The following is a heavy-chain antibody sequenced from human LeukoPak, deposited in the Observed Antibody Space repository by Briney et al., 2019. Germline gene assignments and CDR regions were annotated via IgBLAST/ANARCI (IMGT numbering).Heavy chain of an antibody. V-gene: IGHV4-59*01. CDR1: GGSISSYY. J-gene: IGHJ5*02. CDR2: IYYSGST. CDR3: VRVTLRYFDWPKFDP. D-gene: IGHD3-9*01. Sequence: SETLSLTCTVSGGSISSYYWSWIRQPPGKGLEWIGYIYYSGSTNYNPSLKSRVTISVDTSKNQFSLKLSSVTAADTAVYYCVRVTLRYFDWPKFDPWGQGTLVTVSS.